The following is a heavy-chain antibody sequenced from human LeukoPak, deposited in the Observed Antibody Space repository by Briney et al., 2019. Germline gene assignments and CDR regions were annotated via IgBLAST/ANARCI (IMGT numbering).Heavy chain of an antibody. D-gene: IGHD6-19*01. Sequence: GGSLRLSCAASGFTFTSYSMNWVRQAPGKGLEWVSTISGGGGSTYYADSVKGRFTISRDNSKNTLYLQMNSLRAEDTAVYYCARRIAVADPYAEYFQHWGQGTLVTVSS. V-gene: IGHV3-23*01. J-gene: IGHJ1*01. CDR3: ARRIAVADPYAEYFQH. CDR1: GFTFTSYS. CDR2: ISGGGGST.